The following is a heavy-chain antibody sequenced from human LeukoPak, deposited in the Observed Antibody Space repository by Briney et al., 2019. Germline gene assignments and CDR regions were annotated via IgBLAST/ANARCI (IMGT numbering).Heavy chain of an antibody. Sequence: GGSLRLSCAASGFTFSSYGMHWVRQAPGKGLEWVAVISYNGSNKFYTDSVKGRFTISRDNSRDMLFLQMSSLRAEDTAVYYCARNRAVAVFFDYWGQGTLVTVSS. CDR2: ISYNGSNK. D-gene: IGHD2-15*01. V-gene: IGHV3-30*03. CDR3: ARNRAVAVFFDY. J-gene: IGHJ4*02. CDR1: GFTFSSYG.